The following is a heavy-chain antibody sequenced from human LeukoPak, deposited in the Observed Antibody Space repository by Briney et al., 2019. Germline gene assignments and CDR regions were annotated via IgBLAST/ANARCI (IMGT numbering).Heavy chain of an antibody. V-gene: IGHV3-7*01. CDR2: IKEDGRQK. J-gene: IGHJ6*03. CDR1: GFTFSSYW. CDR3: AREAGDTAKYYYYYYYMDV. D-gene: IGHD5-18*01. Sequence: GGSLRLSCAASGFTFSSYWMSWVRQAPGKGLEWVANIKEDGRQKYYVGSVKGRFTISRDNAKNSLYLQMSSLRAEDTAVYYCAREAGDTAKYYYYYYYMDVWGKGTTVTVSS.